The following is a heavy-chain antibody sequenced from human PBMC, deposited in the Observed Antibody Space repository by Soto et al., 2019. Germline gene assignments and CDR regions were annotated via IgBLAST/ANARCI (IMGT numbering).Heavy chain of an antibody. CDR2: LDGAGGST. CDR3: AAPRDEYGSGVSWFTYGMDI. CDR1: GFTFSDFA. D-gene: IGHD3-10*01. V-gene: IGHV3-23*01. Sequence: LRLSFLASGFTFSDFAMTWVRHVPGRGLEWVASLDGAGGSTYYAESVRGRFSISIDNSQNTLFLQMKRLTVDDTAIYYCAAPRDEYGSGVSWFTYGMDIWGQGTTVTVS. J-gene: IGHJ6*02.